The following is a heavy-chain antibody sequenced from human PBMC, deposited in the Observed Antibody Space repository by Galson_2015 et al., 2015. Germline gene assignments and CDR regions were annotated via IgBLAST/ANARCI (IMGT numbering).Heavy chain of an antibody. CDR2: IIPIFGTA. D-gene: IGHD2-21*01. CDR3: AYSLDRVGGVFFHDAFDI. CDR1: GGTFSSYA. Sequence: SVKVSCKASGGTFSSYAISWVRQAPGQGLEWMGGIIPIFGTANYAQKFQGRVTITADESTSTAYMELSSLRSEDTAVYYCAYSLDRVGGVFFHDAFDIWGQGTMVTVSS. J-gene: IGHJ3*02. V-gene: IGHV1-69*13.